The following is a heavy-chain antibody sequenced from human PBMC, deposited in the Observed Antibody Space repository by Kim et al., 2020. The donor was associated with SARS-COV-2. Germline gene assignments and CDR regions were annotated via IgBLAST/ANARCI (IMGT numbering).Heavy chain of an antibody. D-gene: IGHD2-15*01. CDR1: GGIFSSYA. V-gene: IGHV1-69*06. Sequence: SVKVSCKASGGIFSSYAISWVRQAPGQGLEWMGRIIPFLGTANYAQKFQRRVTITADKSTTTAYMELGSLRFEDTAVYYCARDRYCSGISCYSFYYYYYAMDVWGQGTTVTVSS. CDR2: IIPFLGTA. CDR3: ARDRYCSGISCYSFYYYYYAMDV. J-gene: IGHJ6*02.